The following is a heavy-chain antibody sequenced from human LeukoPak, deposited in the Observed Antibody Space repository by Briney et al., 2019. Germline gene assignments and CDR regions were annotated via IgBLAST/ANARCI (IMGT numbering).Heavy chain of an antibody. CDR2: ISSSGSTK. CDR1: GFTFSDYN. Sequence: PGGSLRLSCAASGFTFSDYNMRWIRQAPGKGLEWVSYISSSGSTKYYADSVKGRFTISRDNAKNSLYLQMNSLRAEDTAVYYCARDESRGWYGRYDYWGQGILVTVSS. V-gene: IGHV3-11*04. J-gene: IGHJ4*02. D-gene: IGHD6-19*01. CDR3: ARDESRGWYGRYDY.